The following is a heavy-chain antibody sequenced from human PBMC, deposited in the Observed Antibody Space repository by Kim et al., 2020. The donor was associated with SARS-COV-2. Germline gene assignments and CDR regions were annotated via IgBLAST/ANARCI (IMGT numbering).Heavy chain of an antibody. Sequence: GGSLRLSCAASGFSFSSYWMTWVRQVPGKGLEWVANIKEDGSEKDYVDSAKGRFTISSDNAKHSLFLQMNSLRADDTAVYFCARADRGYYYFYGMDVWG. J-gene: IGHJ6*02. D-gene: IGHD2-15*01. CDR2: IKEDGSEK. V-gene: IGHV3-7*03. CDR3: ARADRGYYYFYGMDV. CDR1: GFSFSSYW.